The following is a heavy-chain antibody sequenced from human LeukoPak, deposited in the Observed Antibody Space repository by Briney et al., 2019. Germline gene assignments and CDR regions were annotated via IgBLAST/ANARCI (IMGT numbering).Heavy chain of an antibody. CDR2: IYYSGST. J-gene: IGHJ6*02. Sequence: SETLCLTCTVSGGSISSSSYYWGWIRQPPGKGLEWIGSIYYSGSTYYNPSLKSRVTISVDTSKNQFSLKLSSVTAADTAVYYCARAGADVWGQGTTVTVSS. CDR1: GGSISSSSYY. CDR3: ARAGADV. V-gene: IGHV4-39*01.